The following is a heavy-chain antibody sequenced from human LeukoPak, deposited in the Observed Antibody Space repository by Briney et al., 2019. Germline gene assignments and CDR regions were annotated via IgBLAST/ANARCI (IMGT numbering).Heavy chain of an antibody. J-gene: IGHJ3*02. CDR3: VAGLGYSSYFDI. CDR1: GFTFDYYA. D-gene: IGHD6-19*01. CDR2: ISWDGGST. V-gene: IGHV3-43D*03. Sequence: GSLSLSCAASGFTFDYYAMHWVRQAPGKGLEWVSLISWDGGSTYYADSVKGRFTISRDNSKNSLYLQVNSLRAEDTALYYCVAGLGYSSYFDIWGQGTMVTVSS.